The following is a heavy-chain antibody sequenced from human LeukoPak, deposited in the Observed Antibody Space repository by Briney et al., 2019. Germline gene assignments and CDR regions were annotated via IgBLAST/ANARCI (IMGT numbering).Heavy chain of an antibody. CDR2: MNPNSGNT. V-gene: IGHV1-8*01. CDR3: ARGGGGYCSGGSCYYHWFDP. D-gene: IGHD2-15*01. J-gene: IGHJ5*02. Sequence: ASVKVSCKASGYTFTSYDINWVRQATGKGLEWMGWMNPNSGNTGYAQKFQGRVTMTRNTSISTAYMELSSLRSEDTAVYYCARGGGGYCSGGSCYYHWFDPWGQGTLVTVSS. CDR1: GYTFTSYD.